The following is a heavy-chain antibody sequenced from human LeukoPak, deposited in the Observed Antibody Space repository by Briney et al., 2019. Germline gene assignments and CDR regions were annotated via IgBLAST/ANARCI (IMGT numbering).Heavy chain of an antibody. Sequence: SQTLSLTCTVSGGSISSGDYYWSWIRQPPGKGLEWIGYIYYSGSTYYNPSLKSRVTISVDTSKNQFSLKLSSVTAADTAVYYCARDSATVVTDDAFDIWGQGTMVTFSS. D-gene: IGHD4-23*01. CDR3: ARDSATVVTDDAFDI. V-gene: IGHV4-30-4*08. CDR2: IYYSGST. CDR1: GGSISSGDYY. J-gene: IGHJ3*02.